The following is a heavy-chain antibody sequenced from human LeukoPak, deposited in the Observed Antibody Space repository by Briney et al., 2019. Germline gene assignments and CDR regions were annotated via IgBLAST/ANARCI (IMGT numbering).Heavy chain of an antibody. CDR2: INPNSGGT. Sequence: ASVKVSCKASGYTSTGYYMHWVRQAPGQGLEWMGWINPNSGGTNYAQKFQGRVTMTRDTSISTAYMELSRLRSDDTAVYYCACIAVAGDEFDYWGQGTLVTVSS. D-gene: IGHD6-19*01. CDR3: ACIAVAGDEFDY. CDR1: GYTSTGYY. J-gene: IGHJ4*02. V-gene: IGHV1-2*02.